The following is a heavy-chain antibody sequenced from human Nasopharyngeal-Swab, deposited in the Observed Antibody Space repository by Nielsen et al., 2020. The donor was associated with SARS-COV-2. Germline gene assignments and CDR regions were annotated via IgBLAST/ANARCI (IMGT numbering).Heavy chain of an antibody. D-gene: IGHD6-13*01. CDR2: ISGSGPTT. J-gene: IGHJ4*02. CDR3: AKDPPWYSSTWSPFDF. V-gene: IGHV3-23*01. Sequence: WIRQPPGKGLKWVSAISGSGPTTYYADSVKGRFTISRDNSKNTVYLQMNNLGVEDTAVYYCAKDPPWYSSTWSPFDFWGQGTPVTVSS.